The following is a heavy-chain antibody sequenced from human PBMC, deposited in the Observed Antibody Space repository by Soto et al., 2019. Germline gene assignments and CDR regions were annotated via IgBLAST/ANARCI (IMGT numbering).Heavy chain of an antibody. CDR1: GYTFTSYG. Sequence: QVQLVQSGTEVKKPGASVKVSCKASGYTFTSYGISWVRQAPGQGLEWMGWISPDDDNTNYAQNLQGRVTMTTDTSTRTAYMELRSLRSDDTTVYYCARGGYYDSSGSRNYHYYGMDAWGQGTTVTVS. CDR3: ARGGYYDSSGSRNYHYYGMDA. V-gene: IGHV1-18*01. J-gene: IGHJ6*02. CDR2: ISPDDDNT. D-gene: IGHD3-22*01.